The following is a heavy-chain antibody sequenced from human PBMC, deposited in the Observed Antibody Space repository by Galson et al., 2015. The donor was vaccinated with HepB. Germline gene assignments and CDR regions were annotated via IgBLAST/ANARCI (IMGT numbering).Heavy chain of an antibody. V-gene: IGHV1-69*04. CDR1: GGTFSSYA. Sequence: SVKVSCKASGGTFSSYAISWVRQAPGQGLEWMGRIIPILGIANYAQKFQGRVTITADKSTSTAYMELSSLRSEDTAVYYCARDTVYSGSYSRFDYWGQGTLVTVSS. CDR2: IIPILGIA. J-gene: IGHJ4*02. CDR3: ARDTVYSGSYSRFDY. D-gene: IGHD1-26*01.